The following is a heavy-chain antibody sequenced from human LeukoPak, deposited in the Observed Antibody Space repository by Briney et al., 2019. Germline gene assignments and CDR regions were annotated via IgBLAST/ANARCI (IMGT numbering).Heavy chain of an antibody. D-gene: IGHD6-6*01. Sequence: ASVKVSCKASGYTFTSYGISWVRQAPGKGLEWMGGFDPEDGETIYAQKFQGRVTMTTDTSTSTAYMELRSLRSDDTAVYYCARTTDSSSLDYWGQGTLVTVSS. J-gene: IGHJ4*02. CDR2: FDPEDGET. CDR3: ARTTDSSSLDY. CDR1: GYTFTSYG. V-gene: IGHV1-18*01.